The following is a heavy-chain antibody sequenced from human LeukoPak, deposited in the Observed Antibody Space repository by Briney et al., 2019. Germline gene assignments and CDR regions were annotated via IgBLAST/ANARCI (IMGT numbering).Heavy chain of an antibody. Sequence: ASVKVSCKASGYTFTAYYMHWVRQAPGQGLEWMGWINPNSGDTNYAQKLQGRVTMTRDTSITTAYMELSSLRSEDTAVYFCATDLKLALDYWGQGTLVTVSS. CDR2: INPNSGDT. CDR3: ATDLKLALDY. CDR1: GYTFTAYY. V-gene: IGHV1-2*02. J-gene: IGHJ4*02.